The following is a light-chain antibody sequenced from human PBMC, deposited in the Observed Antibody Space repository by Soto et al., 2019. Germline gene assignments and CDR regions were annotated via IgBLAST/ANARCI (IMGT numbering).Light chain of an antibody. J-gene: IGKJ1*01. CDR1: QSISNY. Sequence: DIQMTQSPSSLSASVGDRVTITCRASQSISNYLNWYQQKPGKAPKFLIYAASNLQSGVPSRFSGSGSGTDFTLTISSLQPEDFATYYCQQSYRAPLTFGQGTKVEVK. CDR2: AAS. V-gene: IGKV1-39*01. CDR3: QQSYRAPLT.